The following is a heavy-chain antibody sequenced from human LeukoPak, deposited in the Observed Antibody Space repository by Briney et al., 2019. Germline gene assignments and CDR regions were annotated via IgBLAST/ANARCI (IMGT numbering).Heavy chain of an antibody. CDR3: ARGPQFSGPGWFDP. CDR1: GFSFSSYS. J-gene: IGHJ5*02. D-gene: IGHD3-10*01. Sequence: GGSLRLSCAASGFSFSSYSMNWFRQAPGKGLEWVSYIGGSRSGSSRSIIYYADSVKGRFTISRDNTKDSLYLQMSSLRAEDTAIYYCARGPQFSGPGWFDPWGQGTLVTVSS. CDR2: IGGSRSGSSRSII. V-gene: IGHV3-48*01.